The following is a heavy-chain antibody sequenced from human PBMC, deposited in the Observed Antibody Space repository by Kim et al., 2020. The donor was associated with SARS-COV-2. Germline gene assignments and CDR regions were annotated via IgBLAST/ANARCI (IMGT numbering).Heavy chain of an antibody. Sequence: ADSVKGRFTISRDNSKNSLYLQMNSLRTEDTALYYCAKDHRRFGELFCDYWGQGTLVTVSS. J-gene: IGHJ4*02. D-gene: IGHD3-10*01. CDR3: AKDHRRFGELFCDY. V-gene: IGHV3-43*01.